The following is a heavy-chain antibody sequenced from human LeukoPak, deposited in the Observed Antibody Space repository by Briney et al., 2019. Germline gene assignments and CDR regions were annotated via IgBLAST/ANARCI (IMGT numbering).Heavy chain of an antibody. CDR3: ARRAQLEQLGVDWFDP. V-gene: IGHV5-51*01. CDR2: IHPSSSAT. Sequence: GESLKISCRVSGDGFDNYWIGWVRHMSGEGLQWVAIIHPSSSATHYSPSFQGRVSISADKAITTAYLQWNSLRTSDTAIYFCARRAQLEQLGVDWFDPWGQGTLVTVSS. CDR1: GDGFDNYW. J-gene: IGHJ5*02. D-gene: IGHD1/OR15-1a*01.